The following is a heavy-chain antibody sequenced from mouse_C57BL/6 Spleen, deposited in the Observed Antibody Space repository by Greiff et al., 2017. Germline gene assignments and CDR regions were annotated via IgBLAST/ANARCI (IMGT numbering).Heavy chain of an antibody. Sequence: QVQLQQPGAELVRPGSSVKLSCKASGYTFTSYWMDWVKQRPGQGLEWIGNIYPSDSETHYNQKFKDKATLTVDKSSSTAYMQLSSLTSEDSAVYYCARGGMGNAYYFDYWGQGTTLTVSS. D-gene: IGHD2-1*01. CDR1: GYTFTSYW. CDR2: IYPSDSET. J-gene: IGHJ2*01. CDR3: ARGGMGNAYYFDY. V-gene: IGHV1-61*01.